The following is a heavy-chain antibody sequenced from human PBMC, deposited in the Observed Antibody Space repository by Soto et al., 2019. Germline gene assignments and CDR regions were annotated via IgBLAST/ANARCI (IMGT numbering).Heavy chain of an antibody. CDR2: IFYNGST. V-gene: IGHV4-61*01. CDR3: ARGVTMITGFDY. J-gene: IGHJ4*02. D-gene: IGHD3-22*01. CDR1: GGSVSSGSYY. Sequence: QVQLHESGPGLVKTSETLSLTCTVSGGSVSSGSYYWSWIRQPPGKGLELIGYIFYNGSTNYNPSLKSRVTMTVDTSMDQFSMRLSSVTAPDTAFYYCARGVTMITGFDYWCQGSLVTVSS.